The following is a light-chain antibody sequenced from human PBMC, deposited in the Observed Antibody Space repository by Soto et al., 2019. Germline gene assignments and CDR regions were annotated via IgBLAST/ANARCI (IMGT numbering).Light chain of an antibody. CDR2: DAS. J-gene: IGKJ5*01. CDR3: QQRSNWPT. Sequence: EIVLTQSPGTLSLSPGERATLSCRASQSVSNNYLAWYQQKPGQAPRLLIYDASNRATGIPGRFSGSGSGTDFTLTISSLEPEDFAVYYCQQRSNWPTFGQGTRLEI. CDR1: QSVSNNY. V-gene: IGKV3-11*01.